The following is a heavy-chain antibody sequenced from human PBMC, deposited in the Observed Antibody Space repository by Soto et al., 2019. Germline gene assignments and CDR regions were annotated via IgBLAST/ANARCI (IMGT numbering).Heavy chain of an antibody. CDR1: GGSISSGNYY. CDR3: ARVYSSSSYYFDY. V-gene: IGHV4-30-4*01. Sequence: SETLSLTCTVSGGSISSGNYYWSWIRQPPGKGLEWIGFISYSGTTHYSASLRSRVSISVDTSKNQFSLDLSSVTAADTAVYYCARVYSSSSYYFDYWGQGTLVT. D-gene: IGHD6-13*01. CDR2: ISYSGTT. J-gene: IGHJ4*02.